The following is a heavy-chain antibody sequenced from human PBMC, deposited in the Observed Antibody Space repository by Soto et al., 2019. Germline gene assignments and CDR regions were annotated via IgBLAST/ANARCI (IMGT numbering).Heavy chain of an antibody. J-gene: IGHJ4*02. D-gene: IGHD3-22*01. CDR3: ARDPRGYDSSGYYYGY. V-gene: IGHV4-31*03. CDR1: GGSISSGGYY. CDR2: IYYSGST. Sequence: SETLSLTCTVSGGSISSGGYYWSWIRQHPGKGLEWIGYIYYSGSTYYSPSLKSRVTISVDTSKNQFSLKLSSVTAADTAVYYCARDPRGYDSSGYYYGYWGQGTLVTVSS.